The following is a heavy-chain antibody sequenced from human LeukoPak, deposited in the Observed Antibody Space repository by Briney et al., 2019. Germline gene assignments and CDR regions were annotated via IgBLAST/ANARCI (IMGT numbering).Heavy chain of an antibody. CDR2: IFYDGGYK. CDR1: GFTFSSYG. CDR3: VRDRSYRYFDF. D-gene: IGHD4-11*01. J-gene: IGHJ4*02. V-gene: IGHV3-33*01. Sequence: GGSLRLSCAASGFTFSSYGMHWVRQAPGKGLEWVAVIFYDGGYKYYADSVKGRFTMSRDNSKNTLWLRMNSLRADDTAVYYCVRDRSYRYFDFWGPGTSVTVSS.